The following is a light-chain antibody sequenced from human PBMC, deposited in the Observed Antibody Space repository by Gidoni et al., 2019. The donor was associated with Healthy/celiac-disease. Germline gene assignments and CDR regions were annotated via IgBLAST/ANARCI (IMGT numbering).Light chain of an antibody. J-gene: IGKJ4*01. CDR3: QQLNSYPPT. Sequence: DIQLTQSPSFLSASVGDRVTITCRASQGISSYLAWYQQKPGKAPKLLIYAAPTLQSGVPSRFSGSGSGTEFTLTISSLQPEDFATYYCQQLNSYPPTFGGGTKVEIK. CDR2: AAP. V-gene: IGKV1-9*01. CDR1: QGISSY.